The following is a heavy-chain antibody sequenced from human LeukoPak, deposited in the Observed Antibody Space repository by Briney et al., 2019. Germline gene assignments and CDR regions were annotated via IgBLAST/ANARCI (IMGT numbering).Heavy chain of an antibody. J-gene: IGHJ4*02. CDR2: ISAYNGNT. CDR1: GYTFTSYG. CDR3: ARDRLGYYDSSGYFDY. Sequence: ASVRVSCTASGYTFTSYGISWVRQAPGQGLEWMGWISAYNGNTNYAQKLQGRVTMTTDTSTSTAYMELRSLRSDDTAVYYCARDRLGYYDSSGYFDYWGQGTLVTVSS. V-gene: IGHV1-18*01. D-gene: IGHD3-22*01.